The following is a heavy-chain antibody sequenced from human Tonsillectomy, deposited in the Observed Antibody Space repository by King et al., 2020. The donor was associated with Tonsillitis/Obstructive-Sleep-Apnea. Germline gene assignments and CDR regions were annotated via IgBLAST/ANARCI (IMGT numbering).Heavy chain of an antibody. Sequence: QLVQSGGGLVQPGGSLRLSCVASGFTFSTYAMTWVRQAPGKRPEWVSGISGSNGGTYYADSVKGRFTISRDNSKNTLYLQMNSLRADDTALYYCAKDFAAVTGDPGSWGQGTLVTVSS. V-gene: IGHV3-23*04. J-gene: IGHJ5*02. CDR1: GFTFSTYA. CDR2: ISGSNGGT. CDR3: AKDFAAVTGDPGS. D-gene: IGHD6-19*01.